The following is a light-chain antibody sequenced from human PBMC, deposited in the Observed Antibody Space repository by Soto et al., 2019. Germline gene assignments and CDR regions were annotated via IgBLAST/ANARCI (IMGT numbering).Light chain of an antibody. CDR2: DVS. V-gene: IGLV2-14*01. CDR1: SSDVGGYNY. J-gene: IGLJ2*01. Sequence: QSALTQPASVSGSPGQSITISCTGTSSDVGGYNYVSWYQQHPGKAPKLMIYDVSNRPSGVSNRFSGSKSGNTASLTISGLQAEDEADYYSSSYTSSSTLVVFGGGTPLTVL. CDR3: SSYTSSSTLVV.